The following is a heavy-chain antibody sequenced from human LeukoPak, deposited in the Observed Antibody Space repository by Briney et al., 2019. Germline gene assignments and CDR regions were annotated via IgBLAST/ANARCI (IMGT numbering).Heavy chain of an antibody. J-gene: IGHJ6*03. CDR2: ISYDGSNK. CDR3: ARDRSRWELLGRREYYYMDV. V-gene: IGHV3-30*04. Sequence: HPGSSLTLSCAASGFTFSSNAMHWLRQAPGKGLEWVAVISYDGSNKYYAHSVKGRFTISRDNSKNTLYLQMNRLRAHDTAVYYCARDRSRWELLGRREYYYMDVWGKGTTVTVSS. D-gene: IGHD1-26*01. CDR1: GFTFSSNA.